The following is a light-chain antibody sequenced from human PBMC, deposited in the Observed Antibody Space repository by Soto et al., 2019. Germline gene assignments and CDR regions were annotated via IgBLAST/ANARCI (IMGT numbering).Light chain of an antibody. J-gene: IGLJ1*01. V-gene: IGLV2-23*02. CDR1: GSDVGAYNL. CDR3: CSYACTVAYV. CDR2: EVN. Sequence: QSALTQPASVSGSPGQSITISCAGTGSDVGAYNLVSWYQQHPGKVPKLIICEVNTRPSGISNRFSGSKSGDTASLTISGLQAEDEADYFCCSYACTVAYVFGTGTKLTVL.